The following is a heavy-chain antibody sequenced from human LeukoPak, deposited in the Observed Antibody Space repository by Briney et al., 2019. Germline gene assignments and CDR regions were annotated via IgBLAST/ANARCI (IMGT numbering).Heavy chain of an antibody. D-gene: IGHD3-9*01. CDR3: ARLNYDILTGSHDATEFDY. V-gene: IGHV5-51*01. Sequence: PGESLKISCKGSGYSFTSYWIGWVRQMPGKGLEWMGIIYPGDSDTRYSPSFQGQVTISADKSISTAYLQWSSLKASDTAMYYCARLNYDILTGSHDATEFDYWGQGTLVTVSS. CDR2: IYPGDSDT. CDR1: GYSFTSYW. J-gene: IGHJ4*02.